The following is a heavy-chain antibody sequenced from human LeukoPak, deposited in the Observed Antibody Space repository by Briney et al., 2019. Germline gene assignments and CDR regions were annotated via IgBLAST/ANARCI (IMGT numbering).Heavy chain of an antibody. Sequence: GGSLRLSCAASGFTFSSLGMSWVRRAPGKWLEWVANIEQNGSERKYVDSVKGRFTISRDNTKNSVYLQMSGLRAEDTAIYYCARDRVDGSNDYWGQGTLVTVSS. D-gene: IGHD5-24*01. CDR1: GFTFSSLG. CDR2: IEQNGSER. J-gene: IGHJ4*02. CDR3: ARDRVDGSNDY. V-gene: IGHV3-7*01.